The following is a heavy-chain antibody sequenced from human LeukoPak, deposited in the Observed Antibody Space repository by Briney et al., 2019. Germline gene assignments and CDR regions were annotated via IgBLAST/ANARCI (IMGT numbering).Heavy chain of an antibody. J-gene: IGHJ5*02. CDR3: ARELLISSGGNWFDP. V-gene: IGHV3-53*04. D-gene: IGHD1-26*01. Sequence: GRSLRLSCAASGFTVSSNYMSWVRQAPGKGLEWVSVIYSGGSTYYADSVKGRFTISRHNSKNTLYLQMNSLRAEDTAVYYCARELLISSGGNWFDPWGQGTLVTVSS. CDR2: IYSGGST. CDR1: GFTVSSNY.